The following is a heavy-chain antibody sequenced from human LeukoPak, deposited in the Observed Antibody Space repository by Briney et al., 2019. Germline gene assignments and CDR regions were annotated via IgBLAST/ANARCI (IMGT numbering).Heavy chain of an antibody. V-gene: IGHV4-34*01. D-gene: IGHD3-22*01. CDR1: GGSFSGYY. CDR2: INHSGST. Sequence: SETLSLTCAVYGGSFSGYYWSWIRQPPGKGLEWIGEINHSGSTNYNPSLKSRVTISVDTSKNQFSLKLSSVTAADTAVYYCARGPLIYYDSSGYYYYWGQGTPVTVSS. J-gene: IGHJ4*02. CDR3: ARGPLIYYDSSGYYYY.